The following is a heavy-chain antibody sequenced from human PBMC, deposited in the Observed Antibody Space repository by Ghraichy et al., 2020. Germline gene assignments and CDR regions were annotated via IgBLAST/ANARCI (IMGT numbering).Heavy chain of an antibody. CDR3: ARAGYCSSTSCHYYYYGMDV. J-gene: IGHJ6*02. CDR1: GFTFSSYG. CDR2: ISSSSSTI. D-gene: IGHD2-2*01. V-gene: IGHV3-48*02. Sequence: GESLNISCAASGFTFSSYGMHWVRQAPGKGLEWVSYISSSSSTIYYADSVKGRFTISRDNAKNSLYLQMNSLRDEDTAVYYCARAGYCSSTSCHYYYYGMDVWGQGTTVTVSS.